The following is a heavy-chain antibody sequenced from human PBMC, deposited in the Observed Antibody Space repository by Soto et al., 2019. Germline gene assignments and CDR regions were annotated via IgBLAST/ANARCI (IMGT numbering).Heavy chain of an antibody. CDR3: ARGPGYYFDY. Sequence: EVQLVESGGGLVQPGGSLRLSCAASGFTFSSYAMHWVRQAPGKGLEYVSAISSNGGSTYYANSVKGRFTISRDNSRNTLYLQRGSLRAEDMAVYYCARGPGYYFDYWGQGPLVTVSS. CDR1: GFTFSSYA. J-gene: IGHJ4*02. CDR2: ISSNGGST. V-gene: IGHV3-64*01.